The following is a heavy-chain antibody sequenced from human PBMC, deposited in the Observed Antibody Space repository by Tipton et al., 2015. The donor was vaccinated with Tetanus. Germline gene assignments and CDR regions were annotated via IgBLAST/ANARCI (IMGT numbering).Heavy chain of an antibody. J-gene: IGHJ4*02. CDR3: ASGALEMATMGDLDY. V-gene: IGHV1-69*01. CDR2: IIPIFGTA. CDR1: GGTFSSYA. D-gene: IGHD5-24*01. Sequence: QSGAEVKKPGSSVKVSCKASGGTFSSYAISWVRQAPGQGLEWMGGIIPIFGTANYAQKFQGRVTITADESTSTAYMELSSLRSEDTSVYYCASGALEMATMGDLDYWGQGTLVTVSS.